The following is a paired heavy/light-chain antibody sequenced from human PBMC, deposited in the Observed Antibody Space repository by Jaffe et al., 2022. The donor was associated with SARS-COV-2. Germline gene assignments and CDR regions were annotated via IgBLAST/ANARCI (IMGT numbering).Heavy chain of an antibody. J-gene: IGHJ5*02. V-gene: IGHV4-39*01. Sequence: QLQLQESGPGLVKPSETLSLTCNVSGGSISGSSYYWDWIRQPPGKGLEWIGTIYYSGTTYYNPSLKSRVTISVDTSKNQFSLKLTSVTAADTAVYYCARHSAHRGYDHWGQGTLVTVSS. D-gene: IGHD5-12*01. CDR1: GGSISGSSYY. CDR2: IYYSGTT. CDR3: ARHSAHRGYDH.
Light chain of an antibody. J-gene: IGKJ2*01. CDR1: QSISDY. V-gene: IGKV1-39*01. Sequence: DIQMTQSPSSLSASVGDRVTITCRASQSISDYLSWYQQKPGKVPKLLICSASSLQSGVPSRFSGSGSGTDFTLTISSLQPEDFATYYCQQNYNTPHTFGQGTKLEIK. CDR2: SAS. CDR3: QQNYNTPHT.